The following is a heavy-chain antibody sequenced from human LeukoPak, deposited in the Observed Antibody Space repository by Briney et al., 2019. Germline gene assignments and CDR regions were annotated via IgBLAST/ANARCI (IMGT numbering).Heavy chain of an antibody. CDR3: ARDGPVWSSGSGMAFDI. J-gene: IGHJ3*02. CDR2: ISSSSSYI. D-gene: IGHD6-19*01. V-gene: IGHV3-21*01. CDR1: GFTFSSYS. Sequence: GGSLRLSCAASGFTFSSYSMNWVRQAPGKGLEWVSSISSSSSYIYYADSVKGRFTISRDNAKNPLYLQMNSLRAEDAAVYYCARDGPVWSSGSGMAFDIWGQGTMVTVSS.